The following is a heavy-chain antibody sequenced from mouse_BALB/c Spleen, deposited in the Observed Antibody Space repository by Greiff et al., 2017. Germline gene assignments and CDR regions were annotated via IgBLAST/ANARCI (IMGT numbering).Heavy chain of an antibody. V-gene: IGHV7-3*02. CDR2: IRNKANGYTT. D-gene: IGHD4-1*01. J-gene: IGHJ3*01. CDR1: GFTFTDYY. CDR3: ARDMTGTAY. Sequence: EVMLVESGGGLVQPGGSLRLSCATSGFTFTDYYMSWVRQPPGKALEWLGFIRNKANGYTTEYSASVKGRFTISRDNSQSILYLQMNTLRAEDSATYYCARDMTGTAYWGQGTLVTVSA.